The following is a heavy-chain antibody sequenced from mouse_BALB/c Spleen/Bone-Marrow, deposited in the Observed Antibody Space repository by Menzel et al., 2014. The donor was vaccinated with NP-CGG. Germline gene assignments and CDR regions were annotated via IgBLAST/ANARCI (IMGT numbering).Heavy chain of an antibody. CDR2: INPESSTV. CDR1: GFDFSRYW. V-gene: IGHV4-1*02. D-gene: IGHD1-2*01. Sequence: EVKLVESGGGLVQPGGSLKLSCTASGFDFSRYWMSWVRQAPGKGLQGIGEINPESSTVNYTPSLKDKFIISRDNAKNALYLQVSKVRSEDTALYYCTRLTYYGLSDYWGQGTTLTVSS. CDR3: TRLTYYGLSDY. J-gene: IGHJ2*01.